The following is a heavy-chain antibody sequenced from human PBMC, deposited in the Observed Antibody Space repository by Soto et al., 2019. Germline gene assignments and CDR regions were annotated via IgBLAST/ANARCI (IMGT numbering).Heavy chain of an antibody. J-gene: IGHJ6*02. CDR1: GGSISSGGYY. CDR2: IYYSGST. D-gene: IGHD3-3*01. V-gene: IGHV4-31*03. Sequence: SETLSLTCTVSGGSISSGGYYWSWIRQHPGKGLEWIGYIYYSGSTYYNPSLKSRVTISVDTSKNQFSLKLSSVTAADTAVYYCATEALEWLFVRRVNCGMDVWGQGTTVTVSS. CDR3: ATEALEWLFVRRVNCGMDV.